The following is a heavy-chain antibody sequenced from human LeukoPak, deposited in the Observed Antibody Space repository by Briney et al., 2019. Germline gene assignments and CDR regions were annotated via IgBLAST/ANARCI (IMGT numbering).Heavy chain of an antibody. CDR1: GFTVSNNY. D-gene: IGHD6-19*01. V-gene: IGHV3-53*01. CDR2: IYTGGST. J-gene: IGHJ4*02. Sequence: GGSLRLSCAASGFTVSNNYMSWVRQAPGKGLEWVLVIYTGGSTYYADSVKGRFTISRDNSKNTLYLQMNSLRAEDTAVYYCASVGGSGWEFDYWGQGTLVTVSS. CDR3: ASVGGSGWEFDY.